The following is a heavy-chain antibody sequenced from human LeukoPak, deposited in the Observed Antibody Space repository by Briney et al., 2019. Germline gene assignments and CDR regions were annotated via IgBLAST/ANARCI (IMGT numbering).Heavy chain of an antibody. CDR2: LSANGGKT. V-gene: IGHV3-23*01. J-gene: IGHJ4*02. D-gene: IGHD2-8*01. Sequence: GGSLRLSCAASGFIIGSYAMNWVRQAPGKGLEWVSILSANGGKTFYADSVKGRFTISRDNSKNTLYLQMNSLRAEDTAVYYCAKGKDCANGVCRTFDYWGQGTLVAVSS. CDR3: AKGKDCANGVCRTFDY. CDR1: GFIIGSYA.